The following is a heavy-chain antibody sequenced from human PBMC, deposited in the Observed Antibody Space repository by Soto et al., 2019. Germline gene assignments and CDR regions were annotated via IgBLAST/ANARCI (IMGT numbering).Heavy chain of an antibody. Sequence: GASVKVSCKDSGYTLTSYDINWVRQATGQGLEWMGWMNPNSGNTGYAQKFQGRVTMTRNTSISTAYMELSSLRSEDTAVYYCARGSFSSYGGAFDIWGQGTMVTVSS. V-gene: IGHV1-8*01. CDR2: MNPNSGNT. J-gene: IGHJ3*02. D-gene: IGHD3-16*01. CDR1: GYTLTSYD. CDR3: ARGSFSSYGGAFDI.